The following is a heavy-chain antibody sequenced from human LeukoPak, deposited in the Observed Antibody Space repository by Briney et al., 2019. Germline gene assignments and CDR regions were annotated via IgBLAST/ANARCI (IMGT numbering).Heavy chain of an antibody. D-gene: IGHD3-10*01. V-gene: IGHV1-69*01. Sequence: SVKVSCKXSGGTFSSYAISWVRQAPGQGLEWMGGIVPIFGTANYSQKFQGRVTITADESTSTAYMELSSLRSEDTAVYYCARAWAVRGPRGYYFDYWGQGTLVTVSS. CDR3: ARAWAVRGPRGYYFDY. CDR1: GGTFSSYA. CDR2: IVPIFGTA. J-gene: IGHJ4*02.